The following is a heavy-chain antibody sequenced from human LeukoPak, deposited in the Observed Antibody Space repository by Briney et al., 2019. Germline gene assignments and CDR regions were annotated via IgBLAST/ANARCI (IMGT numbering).Heavy chain of an antibody. V-gene: IGHV3-21*01. CDR3: ARALLQRGDY. D-gene: IGHD2-15*01. Sequence: GGSLRLSCAASGFTFSSYSMNWVRQAPGKGLEWVSSISSSSSYIYYAGSVKGRFTISRDNAKNSLYLQMNSLRAEDTAVYYCARALLQRGDYWGQGTLVTVSS. CDR2: ISSSSSYI. CDR1: GFTFSSYS. J-gene: IGHJ4*02.